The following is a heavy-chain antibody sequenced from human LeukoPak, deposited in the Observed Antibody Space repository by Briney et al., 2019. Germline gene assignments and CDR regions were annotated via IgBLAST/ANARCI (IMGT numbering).Heavy chain of an antibody. CDR2: ISAYNGNT. CDR1: GYTFTSYG. D-gene: IGHD2-15*01. V-gene: IGHV1-18*01. Sequence: GASVKVSCKASGYTFTSYGISWVRQAPGQGLEWMGWISAYNGNTNYAQKLQGRVTMTTDTSTSTAYMELRSLRSDDTAVYYCARAVGYCSGGSCYGHWYFDLWGRGTLVTVSS. J-gene: IGHJ2*01. CDR3: ARAVGYCSGGSCYGHWYFDL.